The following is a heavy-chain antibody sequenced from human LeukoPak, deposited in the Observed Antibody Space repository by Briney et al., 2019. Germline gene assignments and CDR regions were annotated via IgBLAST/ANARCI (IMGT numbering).Heavy chain of an antibody. CDR2: IYYSEST. Sequence: SETLSLTCTVSGGSISSSSYYWGWIRQPPGKGLEWIGIIYYSESTYYNPSLKSRLTISVDTSKNQFSLKVSSVTAADTAVYYCARHRAGGSGMAVDYWGQGTLVTVSS. CDR1: GGSISSSSYY. CDR3: ARHRAGGSGMAVDY. D-gene: IGHD3-10*01. V-gene: IGHV4-39*01. J-gene: IGHJ4*02.